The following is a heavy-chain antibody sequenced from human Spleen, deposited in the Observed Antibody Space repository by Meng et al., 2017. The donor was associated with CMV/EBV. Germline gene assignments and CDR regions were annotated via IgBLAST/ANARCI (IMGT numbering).Heavy chain of an antibody. J-gene: IGHJ4*02. CDR3: TTSAKYCSGGSCYSAYFDY. D-gene: IGHD2-15*01. V-gene: IGHV3-15*01. CDR1: GFNSSNAW. Sequence: EVQLVESGGGSVKPGGSRRLSCAASGFNSSNAWMSWVRQAPGKGLEWVGRIKSKTEGGTTDYAAPVKGRFTISRDDSKNTLYLQVNSLKTEDTAVYYCTTSAKYCSGGSCYSAYFDYWGQGPLVTVSS. CDR2: IKSKTEGGTT.